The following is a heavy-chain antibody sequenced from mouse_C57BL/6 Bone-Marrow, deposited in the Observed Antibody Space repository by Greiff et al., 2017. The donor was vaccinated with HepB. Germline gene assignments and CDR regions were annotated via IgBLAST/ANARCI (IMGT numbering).Heavy chain of an antibody. D-gene: IGHD2-3*01. J-gene: IGHJ2*01. CDR3: AREENYRWLLPDY. CDR2: IDPSDSYT. CDR1: GYTFTSYW. Sequence: QVQLQQPGAELVKPGASVKLSCKASGYTFTSYWMQWVKQRPGQGLEWIGEIDPSDSYTNYNQKFKGKATLTVDTSSSTAYMQLSSLTSEDSAVYYCAREENYRWLLPDYWGQGTTLTVSS. V-gene: IGHV1-50*01.